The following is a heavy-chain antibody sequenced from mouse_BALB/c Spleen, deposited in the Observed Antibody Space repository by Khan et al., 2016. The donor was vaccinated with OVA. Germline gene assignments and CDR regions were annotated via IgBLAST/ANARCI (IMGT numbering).Heavy chain of an antibody. D-gene: IGHD1-1*01. CDR3: ARVNNGSRDYFDY. Sequence: QVQLQQSGAELMKPGASVKITCKAAGYTFSSYWIEWVKQRPGHGFKWIGEILPGTVSPNYNEKFKGMATFTSETSSNTAYMQLSSLTSEDSAVYYCARVNNGSRDYFDYWGQGTTLTVSS. J-gene: IGHJ2*01. CDR2: ILPGTVSP. V-gene: IGHV1-9*01. CDR1: GYTFSSYW.